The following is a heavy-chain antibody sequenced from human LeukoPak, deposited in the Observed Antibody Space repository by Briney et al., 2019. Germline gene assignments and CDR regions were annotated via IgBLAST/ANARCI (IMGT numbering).Heavy chain of an antibody. Sequence: GGSLRLSCAASGFTFSSYWMSWVRQAPGKGLEWVANIKEDGSDKYYVDSVKGRSTISRDNAKNSLYLQMNSLRAEDTAVYYCARAQKYSYDAFDIWGQGTMVTVSS. J-gene: IGHJ3*02. V-gene: IGHV3-7*02. D-gene: IGHD4-11*01. CDR2: IKEDGSDK. CDR3: ARAQKYSYDAFDI. CDR1: GFTFSSYW.